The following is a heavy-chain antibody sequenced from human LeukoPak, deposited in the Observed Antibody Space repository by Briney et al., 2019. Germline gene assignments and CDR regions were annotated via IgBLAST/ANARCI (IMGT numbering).Heavy chain of an antibody. CDR1: GFTFSSYG. D-gene: IGHD2/OR15-2a*01. V-gene: IGHV3-43*02. J-gene: IGHJ4*02. CDR2: ISWDGGST. Sequence: GGSLRLSCAASGFTFSSYGMHWVRQAPGKGLERVSLISWDGGSTYYADSVKGRFTISRDNSKNSLYLQMNSLRTEDTALYYCAKDITPLGEEYSTLDYWGQGTLVTVSS. CDR3: AKDITPLGEEYSTLDY.